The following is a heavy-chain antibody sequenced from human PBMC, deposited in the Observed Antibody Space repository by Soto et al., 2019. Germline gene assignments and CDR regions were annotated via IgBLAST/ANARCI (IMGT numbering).Heavy chain of an antibody. D-gene: IGHD3-16*01. V-gene: IGHV3-7*01. CDR2: MDQDGSER. Sequence: EVQLVESGGGLVQPGGSLRLSCAASGFTFSTYWMTWVRQPPGKGLEWVANMDQDGSERYYVDSGRGRFTVSRDNAKNSLYLQMNSLRAEDTAVYYCVCGGNFFIYWGQGTLVTVSP. CDR1: GFTFSTYW. CDR3: VCGGNFFIY. J-gene: IGHJ4*02.